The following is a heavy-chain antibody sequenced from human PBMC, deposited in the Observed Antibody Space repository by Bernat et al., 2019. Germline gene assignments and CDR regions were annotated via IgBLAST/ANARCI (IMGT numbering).Heavy chain of an antibody. J-gene: IGHJ3*02. CDR2: VYSSGST. D-gene: IGHD3-22*01. V-gene: IGHV4-39*01. Sequence: QLQLQESGPGLVKPSETLSLTCTVSAGSISSNNYFWGWIREPPGKGLEWIGSVYSSGSTYYNPSLKGRVTISVDTSKNQFSLKLTSVTAADTGVYYCATPWRATYYYGSSGYYGWDAFDTWGQGTMVTVSS. CDR1: AGSISSNNYF. CDR3: ATPWRATYYYGSSGYYGWDAFDT.